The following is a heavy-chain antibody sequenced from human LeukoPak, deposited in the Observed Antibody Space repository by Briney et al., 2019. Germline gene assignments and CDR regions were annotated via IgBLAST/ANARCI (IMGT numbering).Heavy chain of an antibody. CDR1: GGSFSGYY. V-gene: IGHV4-34*01. J-gene: IGHJ4*02. CDR3: ARGHDFRYYFDY. Sequence: SETLSLTCAVYGGSFSGYYWSWIRQPPGKGLEWIGEINHSGSTNYNPSLKSRVTISVDTSKNQFSLKLSPVTAADTAVYYCARGHDFRYYFDYWGQGTLVTVSS. D-gene: IGHD3/OR15-3a*01. CDR2: INHSGST.